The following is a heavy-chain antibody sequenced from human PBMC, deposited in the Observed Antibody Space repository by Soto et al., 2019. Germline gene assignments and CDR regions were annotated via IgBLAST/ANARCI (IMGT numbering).Heavy chain of an antibody. J-gene: IGHJ4*02. Sequence: EVQLVESGGGLVQPGGSLRLSCAASGFTFSNYWMHWVRQAPGKGLVWVSRINGDGTGTNYADSVKGQFTISRDNAKNTLYLQMHSLRAEVTAVYYCGRGASGSYRLDYWGKGTLVTVSS. D-gene: IGHD3-10*01. V-gene: IGHV3-74*01. CDR2: INGDGTGT. CDR3: GRGASGSYRLDY. CDR1: GFTFSNYW.